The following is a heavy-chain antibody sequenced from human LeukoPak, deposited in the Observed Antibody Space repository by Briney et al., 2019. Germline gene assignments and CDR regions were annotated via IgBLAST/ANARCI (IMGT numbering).Heavy chain of an antibody. CDR3: ARSRGISASPNWFDP. Sequence: GGSLRLSCAASGFTFSSYAMHWVRQAPGKGLEYVSGISSKGGSTYYANSVKGRFTISRDNSKNTLYLQMGSLRAEDMALYYCARSRGISASPNWFDPWGQGTLVTVSS. CDR1: GFTFSSYA. V-gene: IGHV3-64*01. CDR2: ISSKGGST. J-gene: IGHJ5*02. D-gene: IGHD6-13*01.